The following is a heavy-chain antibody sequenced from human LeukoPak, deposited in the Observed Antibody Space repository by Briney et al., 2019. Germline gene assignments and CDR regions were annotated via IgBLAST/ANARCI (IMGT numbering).Heavy chain of an antibody. Sequence: ASVKVSCKASNYTFTSYGISWVRQAPGQGLEWMAWINAYNGDTNYAQKFQGRVTLTTETSTSTAYMELRSLRSDDTAVYFCARDGSGVWFDYWGQGTLVTVSS. CDR3: ARDGSGVWFDY. CDR1: NYTFTSYG. D-gene: IGHD3-10*01. CDR2: INAYNGDT. J-gene: IGHJ4*02. V-gene: IGHV1-18*01.